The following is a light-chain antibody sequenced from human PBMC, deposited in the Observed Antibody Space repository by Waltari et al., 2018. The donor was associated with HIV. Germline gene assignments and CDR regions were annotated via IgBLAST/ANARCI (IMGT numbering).Light chain of an antibody. CDR2: DNN. V-gene: IGLV1-51*01. CDR1: TSNIETNY. CDR3: GTWDSSLNTPV. J-gene: IGLJ2*01. Sequence: QPVLTQPPSVSAAPGRSVTITCSGSTSNIETNYVSWYQQIPGTAPTLLIYDNNKRPSGIPERFSGSKSATSATLGITGLQTGDEAEYFCGTWDSSLNTPVFGGGSRLTVL.